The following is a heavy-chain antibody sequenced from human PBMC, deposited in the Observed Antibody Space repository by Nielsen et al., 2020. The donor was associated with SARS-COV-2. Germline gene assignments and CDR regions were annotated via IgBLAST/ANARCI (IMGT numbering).Heavy chain of an antibody. Sequence: SETLSLTCTVSGGSISSGGYYWSWIRQHPGKGLEWIGYIYYSGSTYYNPSLKSRVTISVDTSKNQFSLKLSSVTAADTAVYYCARDPPQDYDSGGPGGYFDYWGQGTLVTVSS. CDR1: GGSISSGGYY. V-gene: IGHV4-31*03. CDR2: IYYSGST. D-gene: IGHD3-22*01. J-gene: IGHJ4*02. CDR3: ARDPPQDYDSGGPGGYFDY.